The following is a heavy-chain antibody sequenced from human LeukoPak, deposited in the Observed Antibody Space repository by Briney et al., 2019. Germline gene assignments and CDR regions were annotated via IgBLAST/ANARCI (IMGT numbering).Heavy chain of an antibody. V-gene: IGHV3-30*02. J-gene: IGHJ3*02. CDR2: IRYDGSNK. Sequence: PGGSLRLSCAASGFTFRSYGMHWVRQAPGKGLEWVAFIRYDGSNKYYADSVKGRFTISRDNSKNTLYLQMNSLRAEDTAVYYCAKSLSIQLLWFGVIGTKGAFDIWGQGTMVTVSS. CDR1: GFTFRSYG. D-gene: IGHD3-10*01. CDR3: AKSLSIQLLWFGVIGTKGAFDI.